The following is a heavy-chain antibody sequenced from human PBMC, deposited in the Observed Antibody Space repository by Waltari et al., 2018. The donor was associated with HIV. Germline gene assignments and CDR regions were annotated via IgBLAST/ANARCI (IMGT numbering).Heavy chain of an antibody. CDR3: ARAVGAVAGYFDF. J-gene: IGHJ4*02. V-gene: IGHV3-13*01. CDR2: IGVAGDT. D-gene: IGHD6-19*01. CDR1: GFTFGSHD. Sequence: EVQLVESGGGLVQPGEYLRLSCAASGFTFGSHDSHRTRQGAGRGLEWVSGIGVAGDTYYSASVKGRFTISRENAKNSLFLQMNGLTADDTAVYYCARAVGAVAGYFDFWGQGTLVTVSS.